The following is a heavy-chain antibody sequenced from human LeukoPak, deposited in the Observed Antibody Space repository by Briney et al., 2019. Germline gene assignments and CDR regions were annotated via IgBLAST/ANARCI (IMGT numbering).Heavy chain of an antibody. V-gene: IGHV4-34*01. CDR3: ARTPLLWFGEKVRYMDV. J-gene: IGHJ6*03. D-gene: IGHD3-10*01. CDR1: GGSFSGYY. Sequence: SETLSLTCAVYGGSFSGYYWSWIRQPPGKGLEWIGEINHSGSTNYNPSLKSRVTISVDTSKNQFSLKLSSVTAADTAVYYCARTPLLWFGEKVRYMDVWGKGTTVTVSS. CDR2: INHSGST.